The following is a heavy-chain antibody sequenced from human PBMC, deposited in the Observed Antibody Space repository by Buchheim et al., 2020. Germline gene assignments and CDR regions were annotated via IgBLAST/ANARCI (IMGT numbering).Heavy chain of an antibody. D-gene: IGHD2-15*01. J-gene: IGHJ4*02. CDR1: GFTFGDYA. CDR3: TSDSPFNCSGGSCYLPG. CDR2: IRSKAYGGTT. Sequence: EVQLVESGGGLVQPGRSLRLSCTASGFTFGDYAMSWFRQAPGKGLEWVGFIRSKAYGGTTEYAASVKGRFTISRDDSKRIAYLQMNSLKTEDTAVYYCTSDSPFNCSGGSCYLPGWGQGTL. V-gene: IGHV3-49*03.